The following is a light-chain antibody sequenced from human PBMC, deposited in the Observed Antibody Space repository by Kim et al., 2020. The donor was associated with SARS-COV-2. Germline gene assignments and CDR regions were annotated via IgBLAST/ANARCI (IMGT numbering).Light chain of an antibody. Sequence: EIVMTQSPAILSVSPGERATLSCRSSQSVSNNLAWYQQKPGQAPRLLMYEASTRATGIPARFSGSGSGTEFTLTIGSLQSEDFAVYYCQQYSKRLTFGQGTKVDIK. CDR3: QQYSKRLT. CDR2: EAS. V-gene: IGKV3-15*01. J-gene: IGKJ1*01. CDR1: QSVSNN.